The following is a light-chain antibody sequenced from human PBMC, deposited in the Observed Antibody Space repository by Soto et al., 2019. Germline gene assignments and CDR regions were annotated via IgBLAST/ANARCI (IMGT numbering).Light chain of an antibody. Sequence: DIQMTQSPSTLSASVGDRVTITCRASQSISSWLAWYQQKPGKAPKLLIYKASSLESGVPSRFSGSGSGKEFTLTISSLQPDDFATYYCQQYNSYPWTFGPGTKVEIK. CDR3: QQYNSYPWT. J-gene: IGKJ1*01. V-gene: IGKV1-5*03. CDR2: KAS. CDR1: QSISSW.